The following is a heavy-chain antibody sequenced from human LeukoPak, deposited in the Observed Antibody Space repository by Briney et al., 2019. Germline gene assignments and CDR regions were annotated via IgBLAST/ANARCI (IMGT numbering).Heavy chain of an antibody. D-gene: IGHD5-24*01. CDR3: ARRVSVDGYEWFDY. J-gene: IGHJ4*02. CDR2: ISGSGGST. V-gene: IGHV3-23*01. CDR1: GFTFSRYS. Sequence: GGSLRLSCAASGFTFSRYSMNWVRQAPGKGLEWVSAISGSGGSTYYADSVKGRFTTSRDNSKNTLYLQMNSLRAEDTAVYYCARRVSVDGYEWFDYWGQGTLVTVSS.